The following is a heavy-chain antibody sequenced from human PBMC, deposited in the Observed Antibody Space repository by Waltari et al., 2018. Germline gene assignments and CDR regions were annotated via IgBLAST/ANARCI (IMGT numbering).Heavy chain of an antibody. CDR3: ARAIVFLLSPPDYFDY. CDR2: INHSGST. CDR1: GGSFSGYY. V-gene: IGHV4-34*01. Sequence: QVQLQQWGAGLLKPSETLSLTCAVYGGSFSGYYWSWIRQPPGKGLEWIGEINHSGSTNYNPSLKSRVTISVDTSKNQFCLKLSSVTAADTAVYYCARAIVFLLSPPDYFDYWGQGTLVTVSS. D-gene: IGHD2-2*01. J-gene: IGHJ4*02.